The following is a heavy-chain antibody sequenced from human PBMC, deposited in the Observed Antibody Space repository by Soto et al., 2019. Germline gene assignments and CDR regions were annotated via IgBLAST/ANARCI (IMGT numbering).Heavy chain of an antibody. CDR2: IIPIDATV. CDR1: GGTFSNYA. J-gene: IGHJ6*01. CDR3: ARDLLGFGYTYADV. Sequence: VQLVQSGAEVKKPGSSVNVSCQSSGGTFSNYALISWVRKAPGQGLEWMGGIIPIDATVNYAQKFQGRITITAEESTTTAYMDLGSLRSEDTAVYYCARDLLGFGYTYADVWGQGTTVTVSS. D-gene: IGHD3-10*01. V-gene: IGHV1-69*12.